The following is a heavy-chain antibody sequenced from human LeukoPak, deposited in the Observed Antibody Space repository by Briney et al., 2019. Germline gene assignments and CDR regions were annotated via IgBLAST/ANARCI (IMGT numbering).Heavy chain of an antibody. D-gene: IGHD1-26*01. CDR3: AKAIGGSYFLFDY. J-gene: IGHJ4*02. V-gene: IGHV3-30*18. Sequence: GGSLRLSCAASGFTFSSYGMHWVRQAPGKGLEWVAVISYDGSNKYYADSVKGRFTISRDNSKNTLYLQMNSLRAEDTAVYYCAKAIGGSYFLFDYWGQGTLVTVSS. CDR1: GFTFSSYG. CDR2: ISYDGSNK.